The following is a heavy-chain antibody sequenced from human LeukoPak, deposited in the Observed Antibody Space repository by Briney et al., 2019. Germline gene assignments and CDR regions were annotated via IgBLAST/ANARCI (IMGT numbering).Heavy chain of an antibody. D-gene: IGHD2-15*01. CDR1: GGTFTIYA. J-gene: IGHJ4*02. CDR2: RIPIFGTA. Sequence: SVTVSFTGAGGTFTIYAISWGRQAPGQGREWMGGRIPIFGTANYAQTFQGRVTITADKSTSTAYMELSSLRSEDTAVYYCARGRYCSGGSCYPADSWGQGPLGPVS. V-gene: IGHV1-69*06. CDR3: ARGRYCSGGSCYPADS.